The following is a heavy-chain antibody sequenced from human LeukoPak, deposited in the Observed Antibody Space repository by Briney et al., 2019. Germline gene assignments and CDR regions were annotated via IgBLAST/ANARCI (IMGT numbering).Heavy chain of an antibody. CDR1: GGSISSGDYY. J-gene: IGHJ5*02. V-gene: IGHV4-30-4*01. CDR3: ARASIWFGELLGWLDP. Sequence: SQTLSLTCTVSGGSISSGDYYWSWIRQPPGKGLEWIGYIYYSGSTYYNPSLKSRVTISVDTSKNQFSLKLSSVTAADTAVYYCARASIWFGELLGWLDPWGQGTLVTVSS. CDR2: IYYSGST. D-gene: IGHD3-10*01.